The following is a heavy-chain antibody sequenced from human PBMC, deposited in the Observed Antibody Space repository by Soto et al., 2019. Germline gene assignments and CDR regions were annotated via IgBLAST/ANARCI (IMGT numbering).Heavy chain of an antibody. J-gene: IGHJ4*02. CDR2: ISGGGRPI. CDR3: ARSYSYGFGY. Sequence: EVQLVESGGGSVQPGGSLRLSCAASGFTFSTFSMNWVRQAPGRGLEWISYISGGGRPISYADSVKGRFTISRDNAKNSLYLQMDSLRAEDTALYYCARSYSYGFGYWGQGTLVTVSS. CDR1: GFTFSTFS. V-gene: IGHV3-48*01. D-gene: IGHD5-18*01.